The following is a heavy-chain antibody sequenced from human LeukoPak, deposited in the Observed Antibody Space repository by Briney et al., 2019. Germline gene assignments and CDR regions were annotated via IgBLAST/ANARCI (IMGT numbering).Heavy chain of an antibody. CDR3: AKGASASRHFDY. CDR2: ISASGSST. CDR1: GFTFSNCA. J-gene: IGHJ4*02. V-gene: IGHV3-23*01. Sequence: GGSLRLSCAASGFTFSNCAMNWVRQAPGKGLEWVSDISASGSSTNYADAVKGRFTISRDNSKNTLYLQMNSLRAEDAAVYYCAKGASASRHFDYWGQGTLVTVSS. D-gene: IGHD1-26*01.